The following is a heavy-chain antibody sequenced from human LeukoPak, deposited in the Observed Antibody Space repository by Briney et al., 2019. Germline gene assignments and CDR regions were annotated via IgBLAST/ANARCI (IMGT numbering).Heavy chain of an antibody. V-gene: IGHV3-53*01. CDR2: IYSGGST. CDR1: GFTVSSNY. D-gene: IGHD6-13*01. CDR3: AGHSSSWGPSYYYYYMDV. J-gene: IGHJ6*03. Sequence: HPGGSLRLSCAASGFTVSSNYMSWVRQAPGKGLEWVSVIYSGGSTYYADSVKGRFTISRDNPKNTLYLQMNSLRAEDTAVYYCAGHSSSWGPSYYYYYMDVWGKGTTVTISS.